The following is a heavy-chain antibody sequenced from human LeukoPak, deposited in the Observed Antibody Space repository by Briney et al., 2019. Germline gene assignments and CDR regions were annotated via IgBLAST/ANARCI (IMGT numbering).Heavy chain of an antibody. CDR1: AGTFSSYA. CDR2: IIPIFGTA. CDR3: ASLITIGDYMDV. Sequence: SVKVSCKPSAGTFSSYAISWVRQAPGQGLELMGGIIPIFGTANYAQKFQGRVTITADESTSTAYMELSSLRSEDTAVYYCASLITIGDYMDVWGKGSTVTVSS. J-gene: IGHJ6*03. V-gene: IGHV1-69*01. D-gene: IGHD3-16*01.